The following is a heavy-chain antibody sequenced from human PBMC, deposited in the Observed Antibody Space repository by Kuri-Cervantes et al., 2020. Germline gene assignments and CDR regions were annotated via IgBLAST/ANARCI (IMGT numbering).Heavy chain of an antibody. CDR2: INQSGST. D-gene: IGHD6-13*01. CDR3: ASVVLAAAGPIFDY. J-gene: IGHJ4*02. Sequence: SETLSLTCAVYSGSLSGYSWNWIRQSPGKGLEWIGEINQSGSTNYNPSLKSRVTISVDTSKNQFSLKLSSVTAADTAVYYCASVVLAAAGPIFDYWGQGTLVTVSS. CDR1: SGSLSGYS. V-gene: IGHV4-34*01.